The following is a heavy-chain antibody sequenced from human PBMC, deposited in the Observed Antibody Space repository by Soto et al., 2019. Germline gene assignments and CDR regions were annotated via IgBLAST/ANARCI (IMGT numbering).Heavy chain of an antibody. CDR1: GFSFDTYG. CDR2: ISSHGSNK. D-gene: IGHD5-18*01. V-gene: IGHV3-30*18. CDR3: AKDPGWRYSCGWAVEY. J-gene: IGHJ4*02. Sequence: QVQLVESGGGVVQPGKSLRLSCAASGFSFDTYGMHWVRQAPGKGLEWVAVISSHGSNKYYAESVKGRFTISRDDSKNTVFLQMHSLRTEDKALYYCAKDPGWRYSCGWAVEYWGQGTLVTVSS.